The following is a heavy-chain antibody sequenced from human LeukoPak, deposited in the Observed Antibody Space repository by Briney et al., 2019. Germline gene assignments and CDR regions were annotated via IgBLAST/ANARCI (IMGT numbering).Heavy chain of an antibody. V-gene: IGHV1-18*01. CDR3: ARDRELELRSWYYYMDV. CDR1: GYTFTSYG. D-gene: IGHD1-7*01. J-gene: IGHJ6*03. CDR2: ISAYNGNT. Sequence: GASVKLSCKASGYTFTSYGISWVRQAPGQGLEWMGWISAYNGNTNYAQKLQGRVTMTTDTSTSTAYMELRSLRSDDTAVYYCARDRELELRSWYYYMDVWGKGTTVTVSS.